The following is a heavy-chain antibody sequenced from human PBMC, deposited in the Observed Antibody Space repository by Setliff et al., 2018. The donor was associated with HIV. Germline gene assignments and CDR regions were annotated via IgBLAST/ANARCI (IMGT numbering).Heavy chain of an antibody. CDR3: ARGGLFCSTGSCYGNWFDP. Sequence: GGSLRLSCIGSGFTFSSYAMHWVRQAPGKGLEWVTTISYDGTNSYSADSVKGRFTISRDNSKNTLFLQMNGLTTDDTAVYFCARGGLFCSTGSCYGNWFDPWGQGILVTVSS. D-gene: IGHD2-2*01. CDR1: GFTFSSYA. J-gene: IGHJ5*02. V-gene: IGHV3-30*03. CDR2: ISYDGTNS.